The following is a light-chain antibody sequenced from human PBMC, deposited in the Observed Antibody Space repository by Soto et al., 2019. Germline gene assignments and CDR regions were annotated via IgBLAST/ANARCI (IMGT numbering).Light chain of an antibody. CDR1: SWNSSYT. Sequence: QSVLTQSPSASASLGASVKLTCTLSSWNSSYTIAWHQQQPEKGPRYLMELNSDGTPSKGAGIPDRFSGSSSGSERYLIIFSLQSEAEGDYSCQAWGPAFSVFGTGTKLTVL. CDR2: LNSDGTP. CDR3: QAWGPAFSV. J-gene: IGLJ1*01. V-gene: IGLV4-69*01.